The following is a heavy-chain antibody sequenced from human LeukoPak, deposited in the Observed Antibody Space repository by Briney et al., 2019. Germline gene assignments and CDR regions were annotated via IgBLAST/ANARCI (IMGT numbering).Heavy chain of an antibody. CDR1: GFTFSNAW. D-gene: IGHD5-12*01. CDR2: IKSKTDGGTT. J-gene: IGHJ4*02. V-gene: IGHV3-15*01. Sequence: GGSLRLSCAASGFTFSNAWMSWVRQAPGKGLEWVGRIKSKTDGGTTDYAAPVKGRFTISRDDSKTTLYLQMNSLKTEDTAVYYCTTDSDIVATNRDYWGQGTLVTVSS. CDR3: TTDSDIVATNRDY.